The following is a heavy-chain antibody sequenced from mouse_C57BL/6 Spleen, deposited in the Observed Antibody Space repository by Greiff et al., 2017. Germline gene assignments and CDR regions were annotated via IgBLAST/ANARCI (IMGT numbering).Heavy chain of an antibody. D-gene: IGHD1-1*01. V-gene: IGHV14-1*01. Sequence: EVQLQQSGAELVRPGASVKLSCTASGFNIKDYYMHWVKQRPEQGLEWIGRLDPEDGDTEYAPKFQGKATMTADTSSNTAYLQLSSLTSEDTAVYYCTTPYYYGSRGYFDVWGTGTTVTVSS. CDR3: TTPYYYGSRGYFDV. CDR1: GFNIKDYY. CDR2: LDPEDGDT. J-gene: IGHJ1*03.